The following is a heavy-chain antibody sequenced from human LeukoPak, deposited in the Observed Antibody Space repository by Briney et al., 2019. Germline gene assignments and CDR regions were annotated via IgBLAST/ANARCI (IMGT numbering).Heavy chain of an antibody. CDR3: ASGFVAVAGTLVDY. V-gene: IGHV1-24*01. D-gene: IGHD6-19*01. CDR2: FDPENGET. CDR1: GYTLTELS. Sequence: SVKVSCKVSGYTLTELSMHWVRQAPGKGLEWMGGFDPENGETIYAQKFQGRVTMTEDTSTDTAYMELSSLRSEDTAVYYCASGFVAVAGTLVDYWGQGTLVTVSS. J-gene: IGHJ4*02.